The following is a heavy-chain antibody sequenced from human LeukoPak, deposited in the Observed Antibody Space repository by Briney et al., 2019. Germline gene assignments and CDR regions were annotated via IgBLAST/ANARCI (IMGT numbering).Heavy chain of an antibody. CDR2: IYHSGST. CDR3: ARAPRDSSSSNYMRRFDY. D-gene: IGHD3-22*01. CDR1: GYSISSDNY. V-gene: IGHV4-38-2*01. Sequence: SETLSLTCAVSGYSISSDNYWVWIRQPPGQGLEGTGGIYHSGSTYYNPSLKSRVTMSVDTSKNQFSLKVSSVTAADTAVYYCARAPRDSSSSNYMRRFDYWGQGTLVTVSS. J-gene: IGHJ4*02.